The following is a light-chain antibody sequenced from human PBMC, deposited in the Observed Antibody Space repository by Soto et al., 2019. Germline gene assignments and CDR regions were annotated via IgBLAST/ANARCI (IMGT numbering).Light chain of an antibody. Sequence: QSVLTQPPSASGTPGQRVTISCSGSSSNIGSNTINWYQQLPGTAPKVLIFSNNNRPSGVPDRFSGSKSGTSASLAISGLQSEDEADYYCAGWDDSLNGWVFGGGTKLIVL. J-gene: IGLJ3*02. V-gene: IGLV1-44*01. CDR3: AGWDDSLNGWV. CDR1: SSNIGSNT. CDR2: SNN.